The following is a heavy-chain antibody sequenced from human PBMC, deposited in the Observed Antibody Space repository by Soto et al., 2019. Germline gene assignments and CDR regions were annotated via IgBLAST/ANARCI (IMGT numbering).Heavy chain of an antibody. V-gene: IGHV4-34*01. CDR1: GGSFSGYY. CDR3: ARGSYDSSGYYFDF. CDR2: INHSEST. J-gene: IGHJ4*02. Sequence: SETLSLTCAVYGGSFSGYYWTWIRQPPGTGLEWIGEINHSESTNYNPSLKSRVTISADRSKNQFSLKMNSVTAADTAVYYCARGSYDSSGYYFDFWGQGTLVTGLL. D-gene: IGHD3-22*01.